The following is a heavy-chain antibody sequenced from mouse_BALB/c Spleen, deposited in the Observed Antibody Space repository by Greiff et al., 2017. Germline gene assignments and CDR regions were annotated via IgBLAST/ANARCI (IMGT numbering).Heavy chain of an antibody. CDR1: GYAFSSYW. CDR3: ARDGNYSFAY. CDR2: IYPGDGDT. V-gene: IGHV1-80*01. Sequence: VMLVESGAELVRPGSSVKISCKASGYAFSSYWMNWVKQRPGQGLEWIGQIYPGDGDTNYNGKFKGKATLTADKSSSTAYMQLSSLTSEDSAVYFCARDGNYSFAYWGQGTLVTVSA. J-gene: IGHJ3*01. D-gene: IGHD2-1*01.